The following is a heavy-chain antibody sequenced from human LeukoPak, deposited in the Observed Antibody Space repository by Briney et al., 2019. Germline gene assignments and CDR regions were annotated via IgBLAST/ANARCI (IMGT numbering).Heavy chain of an antibody. V-gene: IGHV1-18*01. J-gene: IGHJ4*02. D-gene: IGHD1-1*01. Sequence: PGSSVKVSCKASGYSFTSYGITWVRQAPGQGLEWMGRISAYNGNTDYAQKLQGRVTMTTDTSTTTVYMELRSLRTDDTAVYYCARIRPGDTDDSPYFYYWGQGALVTVSS. CDR3: ARIRPGDTDDSPYFYY. CDR2: ISAYNGNT. CDR1: GYSFTSYG.